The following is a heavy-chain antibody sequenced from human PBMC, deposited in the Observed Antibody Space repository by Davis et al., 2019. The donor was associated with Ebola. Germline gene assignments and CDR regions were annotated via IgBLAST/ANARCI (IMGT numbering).Heavy chain of an antibody. V-gene: IGHV4-61*08. CDR1: GGSISSGDYY. Sequence: MPSETLSLTCTVSGGSISSGDYYWSWIRQPPGKGLEWIGYIYYSGSTNYNPSLKSRVTISVDTSKNQFSLKLSSVTAADTAVYYCARAGGVITIFGVAPWDGMDVWGKGTTVTVSS. J-gene: IGHJ6*04. D-gene: IGHD3-3*01. CDR2: IYYSGST. CDR3: ARAGGVITIFGVAPWDGMDV.